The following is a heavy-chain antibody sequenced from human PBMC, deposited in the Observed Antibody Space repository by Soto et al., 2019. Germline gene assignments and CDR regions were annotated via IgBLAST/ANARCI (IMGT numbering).Heavy chain of an antibody. CDR3: AREGRMSTFDY. CDR1: GGSISNYY. Sequence: SETLSLTCTVSGGSISNYYWTWIRQPPGKGLEWIGYIYYSGSTNYNPSLKSRVTISVDTSKNQFSLKLSSVTAADTAVYYCAREGRMSTFDYWGQGALVTVSS. CDR2: IYYSGST. D-gene: IGHD2-2*01. V-gene: IGHV4-59*01. J-gene: IGHJ4*02.